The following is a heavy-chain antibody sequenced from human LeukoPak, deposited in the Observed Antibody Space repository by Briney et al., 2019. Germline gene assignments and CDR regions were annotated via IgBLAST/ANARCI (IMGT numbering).Heavy chain of an antibody. CDR2: ISSSSSYI. CDR1: GFTFSSYS. Sequence: GGSLRLSCAASGFTFSSYSMNWVRQAPGKGLEWVSSISSSSSYIYYADSVKGRFTISRDNAKNTLYLQMNSLRAEDTAVYYCAKCRGGYDFWSGYSYMDVWGKGTTVTVSS. V-gene: IGHV3-21*01. J-gene: IGHJ6*03. D-gene: IGHD3-3*01. CDR3: AKCRGGYDFWSGYSYMDV.